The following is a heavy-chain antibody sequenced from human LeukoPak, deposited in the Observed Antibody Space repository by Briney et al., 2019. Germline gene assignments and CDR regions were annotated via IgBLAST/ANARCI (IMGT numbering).Heavy chain of an antibody. Sequence: PSETLSLTCAVYGGSFSGYYWSWIRQPPGKGLEWIGEINHSGSTNYNPSLKSRVTISVDTSKNQFSLKLSSVTAADTAVYYCARVGYGDYSRFDPWGQGTLVTVSS. CDR2: INHSGST. CDR3: ARVGYGDYSRFDP. V-gene: IGHV4-34*01. J-gene: IGHJ5*02. D-gene: IGHD4-17*01. CDR1: GGSFSGYY.